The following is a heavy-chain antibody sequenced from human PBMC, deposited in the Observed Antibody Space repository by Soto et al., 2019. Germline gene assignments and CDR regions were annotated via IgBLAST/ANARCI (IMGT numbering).Heavy chain of an antibody. Sequence: ASVKVSCKVSGYTLADLNIHWVRQAPGKGLEWMGGYIPDQDKLVYAENFQGRLTMTEDTSTGTAYMELSSLRSEDTAVYYCARVWGSIDYWGQGTLVTVSS. D-gene: IGHD3-16*01. V-gene: IGHV1-24*01. CDR1: GYTLADLN. J-gene: IGHJ4*02. CDR3: ARVWGSIDY. CDR2: YIPDQDKL.